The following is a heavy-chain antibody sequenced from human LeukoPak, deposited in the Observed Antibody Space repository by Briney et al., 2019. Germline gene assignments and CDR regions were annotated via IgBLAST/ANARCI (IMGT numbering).Heavy chain of an antibody. CDR2: MNPKNGDT. Sequence: GASVKVSCKASGYTFIDYYIHWVRQAPGQGLEWMGWMNPKNGDTNYAQKFQGRVSMTRYTSISTAYMELTRLRSDDTAVYYCATLVIAVAGGFGDYWGQGTLVTVSS. V-gene: IGHV1-2*02. CDR1: GYTFIDYY. CDR3: ATLVIAVAGGFGDY. D-gene: IGHD6-19*01. J-gene: IGHJ4*02.